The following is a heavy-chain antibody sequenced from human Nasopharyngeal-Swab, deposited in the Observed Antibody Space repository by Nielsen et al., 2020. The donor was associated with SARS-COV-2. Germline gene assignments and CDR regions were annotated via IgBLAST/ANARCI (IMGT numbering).Heavy chain of an antibody. CDR2: TNHRGST. Sequence: SETLSLTCAVYGGSFTDYYWTWIRQPPGKGLEWIGETNHRGSTNYNPSLKSRVTISADTSKNQFSLNLSSVTAADTAVYYCARGLVDVNMMLVVIGFSYWLDSWGQGTLVTVSS. CDR3: ARGLVDVNMMLVVIGFSYWLDS. D-gene: IGHD3-22*01. V-gene: IGHV4-34*01. J-gene: IGHJ5*01. CDR1: GGSFTDYY.